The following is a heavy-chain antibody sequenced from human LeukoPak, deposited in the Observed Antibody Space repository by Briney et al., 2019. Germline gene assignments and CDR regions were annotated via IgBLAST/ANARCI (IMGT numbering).Heavy chain of an antibody. CDR1: GFTFSSYA. D-gene: IGHD1-7*01. CDR3: AKSPDTWNYGFLEY. V-gene: IGHV3-30*04. Sequence: GGSLRLSCAASGFTFSSYAMHWVRQAPGKGLEWVAVISYDGSNKYYADSVKGRFTISRDNSKNTLYLQMNSLRAEDTAVYYCAKSPDTWNYGFLEYWGQGTLVTVSS. CDR2: ISYDGSNK. J-gene: IGHJ4*02.